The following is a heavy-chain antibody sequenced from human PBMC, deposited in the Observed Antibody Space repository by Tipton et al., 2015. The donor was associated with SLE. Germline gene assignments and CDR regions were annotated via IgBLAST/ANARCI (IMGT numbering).Heavy chain of an antibody. CDR2: ISWNGGST. CDR1: GFTFDDYA. D-gene: IGHD3-3*01. CDR3: ASRTILAPFDY. V-gene: IGHV3-9*01. J-gene: IGHJ4*02. Sequence: SLRLSCVVSGFTFDDYAMHWVRQAPGKGLEWVSGISWNGGSTVYSDSVKGRFSISRDNAKKSLYLQMNSPRAEDTAVYYCASRTILAPFDYWGQGTLVTVSS.